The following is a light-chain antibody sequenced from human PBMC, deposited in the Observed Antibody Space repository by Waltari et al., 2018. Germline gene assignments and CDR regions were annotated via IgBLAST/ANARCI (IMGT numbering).Light chain of an antibody. Sequence: VVLTQSPLSLPVTLGQPASISCRSSQGLVYSDGNTYLNWFQQRPGQSPRRLIYKVSDRDSGVPDRSSGSGSGTEFALKISRVEAEDVGGYYYCMQTSHWPYTFGQGTKLEIK. CDR1: QGLVYSDGNTY. J-gene: IGKJ2*01. V-gene: IGKV2-30*01. CDR3: MQTSHWPYT. CDR2: KVS.